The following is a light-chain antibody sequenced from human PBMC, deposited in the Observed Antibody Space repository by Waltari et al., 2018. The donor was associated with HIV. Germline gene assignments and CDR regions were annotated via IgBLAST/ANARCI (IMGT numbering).Light chain of an antibody. CDR3: QQYNDWPPPIT. CDR2: DAS. V-gene: IGKV3-15*01. J-gene: IGKJ5*01. CDR1: QSVSSN. Sequence: ELVMPHSPATLSVSPGDRVILPWRASQSVSSNLAWYQQKPGQAPRLLIYDASTRATAIPARFSGGGSGTEFTLTISSLQPEDFAIYYCQQYNDWPPPITFGQGTRLEMK.